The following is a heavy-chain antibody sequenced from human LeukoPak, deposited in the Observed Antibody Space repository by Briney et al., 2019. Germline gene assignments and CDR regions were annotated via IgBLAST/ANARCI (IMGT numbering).Heavy chain of an antibody. Sequence: PGGSLRLSCAASGFTFSRYWMTWVRQSPGKGLEWVANINQDGSEKYYGDSVTGRFTISRDNAGNSLFLQMNSLRADDTGVYYCARAREAPANVFPDHWGQGVVVTVSS. V-gene: IGHV3-7*01. CDR3: ARAREAPANVFPDH. D-gene: IGHD2-15*01. J-gene: IGHJ4*02. CDR1: GFTFSRYW. CDR2: INQDGSEK.